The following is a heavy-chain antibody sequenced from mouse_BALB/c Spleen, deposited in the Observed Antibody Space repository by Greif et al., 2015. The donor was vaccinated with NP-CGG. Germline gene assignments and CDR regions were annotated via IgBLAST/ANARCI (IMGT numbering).Heavy chain of an antibody. CDR2: IYPGNSDT. V-gene: IGHV1-5*01. J-gene: IGHJ4*01. Sequence: VQLQQSGTVLARPGASVKMSCKASGYSFTSYWMHWVKQRPGQGLEWIGAIYPGNSDTSYNQKFKGKAKLAAVTSASTAYMELSSLTNEDSAVYYCTRSPEYAMDYWGQGTSVTVSS. CDR1: GYSFTSYW. CDR3: TRSPEYAMDY.